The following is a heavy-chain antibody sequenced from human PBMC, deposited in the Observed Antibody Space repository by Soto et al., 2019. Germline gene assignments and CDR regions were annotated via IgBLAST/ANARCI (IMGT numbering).Heavy chain of an antibody. V-gene: IGHV3-33*01. CDR3: ARDDEYSGNGMDV. D-gene: IGHD3-10*01. J-gene: IGHJ6*02. CDR2: ILNDGSNR. Sequence: QVQLVESGGGVVQPGRSLRLSCAASGFTFSNYGMHWVRQAPGTGLEWVAVILNDGSNRSHADSVKDRFTISRDNSKNPLYLQMNSLRAEDTAVYYCARDDEYSGNGMDVWGQGTTVTVS. CDR1: GFTFSNYG.